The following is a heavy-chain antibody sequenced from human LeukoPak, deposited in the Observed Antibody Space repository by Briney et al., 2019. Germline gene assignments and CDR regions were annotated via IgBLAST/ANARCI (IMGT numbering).Heavy chain of an antibody. V-gene: IGHV3-9*01. J-gene: IGHJ4*02. CDR2: ITWNSGKI. CDR3: ARDRYSSSWYYFDY. CDR1: GFTFDDYG. D-gene: IGHD6-13*01. Sequence: GGSLRLSCAASGFTFDDYGMHWVRQAPGKGLEWVSGITWNSGKIGYADSVKGRFTISRDNVRNSLYLQMNCLRAEDTALYYCARDRYSSSWYYFDYWGQGTLVTVSS.